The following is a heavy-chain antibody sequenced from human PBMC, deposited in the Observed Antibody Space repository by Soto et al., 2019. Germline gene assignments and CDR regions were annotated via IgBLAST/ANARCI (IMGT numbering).Heavy chain of an antibody. CDR1: GGSISRYY. D-gene: IGHD3-9*01. Sequence: SETLSLTCTVSGGSISRYYWSWIRQSPGKGLEWIGYVFYSGSSNYNPSLKSRVTISVDTSKNQFSLKLRSVTAADTSVYYCARGRNDLLTGHYYFDYWGQGTMVTVYS. CDR2: VFYSGSS. V-gene: IGHV4-59*13. J-gene: IGHJ4*02. CDR3: ARGRNDLLTGHYYFDY.